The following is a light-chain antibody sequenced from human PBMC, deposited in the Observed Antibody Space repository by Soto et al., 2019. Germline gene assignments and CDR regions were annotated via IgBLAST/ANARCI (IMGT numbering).Light chain of an antibody. J-gene: IGKJ1*01. CDR2: GAS. Sequence: AIQLTQSPSSLSASVGDRVTITCRASQGINSYLAWYQQKSGKAPKVLIYGASNLQSGVPPRFSGSGSGTDFTLAISSLQPEDSATHYCLQDINYPWTFGQGTKVDIK. CDR3: LQDINYPWT. V-gene: IGKV1-6*01. CDR1: QGINSY.